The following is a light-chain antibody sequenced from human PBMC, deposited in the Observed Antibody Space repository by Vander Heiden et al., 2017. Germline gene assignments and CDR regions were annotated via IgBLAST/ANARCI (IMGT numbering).Light chain of an antibody. V-gene: IGKV1-5*03. CDR3: HQENSSPWT. CDR1: QSISSW. J-gene: IGKJ1*01. Sequence: DIQMTQSPSTLSASVGDRVTITCRASQSISSWLAWYQQKPGKAPKLLIQKASSLESGVPSRFSGSGSGTEFTLTITTLQPDDFATYYCHQENSSPWTFGQGTKVEVK. CDR2: KAS.